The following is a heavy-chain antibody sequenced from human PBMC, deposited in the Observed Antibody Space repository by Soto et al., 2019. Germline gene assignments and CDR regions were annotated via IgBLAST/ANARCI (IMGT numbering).Heavy chain of an antibody. CDR3: ARDGIAAAGTSWFDP. Sequence: ASVKVSCKASGYTFTSYGISWVRQAPGQGLEWMGWISAYNGNTNYAQKLQGRVTMTTDTSTSTGYMELSSLRSEDTAVYYCARDGIAAAGTSWFDPWGQGTLVTVSS. D-gene: IGHD6-13*01. CDR1: GYTFTSYG. CDR2: ISAYNGNT. V-gene: IGHV1-18*01. J-gene: IGHJ5*02.